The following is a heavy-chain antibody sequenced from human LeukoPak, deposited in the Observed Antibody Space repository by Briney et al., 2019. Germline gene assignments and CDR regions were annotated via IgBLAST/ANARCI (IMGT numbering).Heavy chain of an antibody. CDR2: IIPIFGTA. CDR1: GGTFSSYA. J-gene: IGHJ4*02. Sequence: SVKVSCKASGGTFSSYAISCVRQAPGQGLEWMGGIIPIFGTANYAQKFQGRVTITPDESTSTAYMELSSLRSEDTAVYYCAGTGGSGYYLKFDYWGQGTLVTVSS. D-gene: IGHD3-3*01. CDR3: AGTGGSGYYLKFDY. V-gene: IGHV1-69*01.